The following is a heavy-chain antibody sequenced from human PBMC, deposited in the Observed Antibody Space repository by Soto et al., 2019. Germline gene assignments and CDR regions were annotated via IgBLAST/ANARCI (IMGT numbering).Heavy chain of an antibody. J-gene: IGHJ6*02. V-gene: IGHV1-3*01. CDR1: GYTFTSYA. D-gene: IGHD6-13*01. CDR2: INAGNGNT. Sequence: ASVKVSFKASGYTFTSYAMHWVRQAPGQRLEWMGWINAGNGNTKYAQKFQGRVTITRDTSASTAYMELSSLRSEDTAVYYCARDPSLIAAAGSMDVWGQGTTVPVPS. CDR3: ARDPSLIAAAGSMDV.